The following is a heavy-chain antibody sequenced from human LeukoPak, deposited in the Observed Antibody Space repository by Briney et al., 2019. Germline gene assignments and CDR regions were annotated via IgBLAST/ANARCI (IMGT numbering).Heavy chain of an antibody. CDR1: GYTFTGYY. CDR3: ASYPRYSSTPPFDY. V-gene: IGHV1-2*02. CDR2: INPNTGET. Sequence: ATVKVSCKASGYTFTGYYMHWVRQAPGQGLEWMGWINPNTGETTSAQKFQGRVPMTRDTTINTAYMELTRPTSDDTAVYYCASYPRYSSTPPFDYWGQGTLVTVSS. D-gene: IGHD2-2*01. J-gene: IGHJ4*02.